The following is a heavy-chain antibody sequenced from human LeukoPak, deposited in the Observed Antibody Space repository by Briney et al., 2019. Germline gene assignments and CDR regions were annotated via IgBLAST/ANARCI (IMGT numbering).Heavy chain of an antibody. CDR3: AREAAAGNFDP. Sequence: SETLSLTCAVYGGSFSGYYWSWIRQPPGKGLEWIGYIYYSGSTNYNPSLKSRVTISVDTSKNQFSLKLSSVTAADTAVYYCAREAAAGNFDPWGQGTLVTVSS. CDR2: IYYSGST. J-gene: IGHJ5*02. D-gene: IGHD6-13*01. CDR1: GGSFSGYY. V-gene: IGHV4-59*01.